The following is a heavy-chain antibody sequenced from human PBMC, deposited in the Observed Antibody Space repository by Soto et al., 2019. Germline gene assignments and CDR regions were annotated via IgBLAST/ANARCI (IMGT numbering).Heavy chain of an antibody. CDR1: GFTFHYYA. Sequence: EVQLVESGGGLVQPGTSLKLSCAASGFTFHYYAMHWVRQAPGKGLEWVSGISWNSGSTDYADSVKGRFTISRDNAKNSLFLQMNGLTAEDTAFYYCVKDDRDCSSTSCYGSYFHYYGMDVWRQGTTLTVSS. V-gene: IGHV3-9*01. D-gene: IGHD2-2*01. CDR2: ISWNSGST. CDR3: VKDDRDCSSTSCYGSYFHYYGMDV. J-gene: IGHJ6*02.